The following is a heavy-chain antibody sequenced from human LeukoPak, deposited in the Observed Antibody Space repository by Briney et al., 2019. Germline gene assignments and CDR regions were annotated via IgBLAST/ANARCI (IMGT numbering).Heavy chain of an antibody. CDR1: GFSISSGYY. D-gene: IGHD7-27*01. V-gene: IGHV4-38-2*01. CDR3: ARVLSRTGDPGDY. J-gene: IGHJ4*02. CDR2: ICHSRST. Sequence: SETLSLTCAVSGFSISSGYYWGCIRPPPGKGLEWTGSICHSRSTYYNPSLKSRFTISIHTSKNQLYLKLNTVSAAHPALYYFARVLSRTGDPGDYWGQGTLVTVSS.